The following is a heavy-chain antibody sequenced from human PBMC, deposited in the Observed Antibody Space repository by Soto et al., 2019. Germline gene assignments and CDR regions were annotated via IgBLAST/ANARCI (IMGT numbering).Heavy chain of an antibody. J-gene: IGHJ6*02. CDR2: IKSKTDGGTT. Sequence: GGSLRLSCAASHFTFSNAWMNWVRQAPGKGLEWVGRIKSKTDGGTTDYAAPVKGRFTISRDDSKNTLYLQMNSLKTEDTAVYYCTTPTLFSCWYVRGDGMDVCGQGTSVIVS. D-gene: IGHD6-19*01. CDR3: TTPTLFSCWYVRGDGMDV. CDR1: HFTFSNAW. V-gene: IGHV3-15*07.